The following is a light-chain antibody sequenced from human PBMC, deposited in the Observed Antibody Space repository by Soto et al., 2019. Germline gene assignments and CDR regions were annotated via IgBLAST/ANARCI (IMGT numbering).Light chain of an antibody. V-gene: IGKV3-11*01. J-gene: IGKJ4*01. Sequence: EIVLTQSPATLSLSPGDTATLSCRASQSVYNYLAWYQQRPGQAPRLLIYDASNRATGIPARFSGSGSGTDFPLTISSLEPEDFAVYYCQQRSNWPLTFGGGTKVEIK. CDR2: DAS. CDR3: QQRSNWPLT. CDR1: QSVYNY.